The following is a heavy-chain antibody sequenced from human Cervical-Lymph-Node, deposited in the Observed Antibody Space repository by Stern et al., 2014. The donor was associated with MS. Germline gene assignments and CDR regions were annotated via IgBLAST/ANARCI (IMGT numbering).Heavy chain of an antibody. V-gene: IGHV3-48*02. CDR2: IGSNAT. J-gene: IGHJ5*02. Sequence: VQLVESGGDLVQPGGSLRLSCAASGFIFSDYAMNWVRQAPGQGLEWVSYIGSNATFYADAVKGRFTISRDNAKNSIYLQMNSLRDEDTAVYYCARGRQQVSAWGQGTLVIVSS. CDR3: ARGRQQVSA. D-gene: IGHD6-13*01. CDR1: GFIFSDYA.